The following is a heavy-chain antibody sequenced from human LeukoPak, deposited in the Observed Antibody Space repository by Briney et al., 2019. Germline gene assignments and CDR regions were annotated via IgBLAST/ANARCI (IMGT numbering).Heavy chain of an antibody. V-gene: IGHV1-18*01. D-gene: IGHD3-22*01. J-gene: IGHJ6*03. CDR1: GYTFTSYG. Sequence: ASVKVSCKASGYTFTSYGISWVRQAPGQGLEWMGWISAYNGNTNYAQKLQGRVTMTTDTSTSTAYMELRSLRSDDTAVYYCARARQIVVVPYYYYMDVWGKGTTVTVSS. CDR3: ARARQIVVVPYYYYMDV. CDR2: ISAYNGNT.